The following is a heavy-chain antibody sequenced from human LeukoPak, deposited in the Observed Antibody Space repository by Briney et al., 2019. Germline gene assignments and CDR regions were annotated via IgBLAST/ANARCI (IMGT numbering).Heavy chain of an antibody. CDR3: ARDRSRYDILPGYASLDY. J-gene: IGHJ4*02. V-gene: IGHV4-4*07. Sequence: SETLSLTCTVSGGSISSSYWSWIRQPAGKGLEWIGRIYTSGSTNYNPSLKSRVTMSVDTSKNQFSLKLSSVTAADTAVYYCARDRSRYDILPGYASLDYWGQGTLVTVSS. CDR1: GGSISSSY. CDR2: IYTSGST. D-gene: IGHD3-9*01.